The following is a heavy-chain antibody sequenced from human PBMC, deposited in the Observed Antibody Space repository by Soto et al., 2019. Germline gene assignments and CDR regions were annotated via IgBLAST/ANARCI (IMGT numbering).Heavy chain of an antibody. D-gene: IGHD3-10*01. V-gene: IGHV4-31*03. CDR3: ASYVGGSGSYYNGWFDP. CDR2: IYYSGST. CDR1: GGSISSGGYY. Sequence: SEPLSLTCTVSGGSISSGGYYWSWIRQHPGKGLEWIGYIYYSGSTYYNPSLKSRVTISVDTSKNQFSLKLSSVTAADTAVYYCASYVGGSGSYYNGWFDPWGQGTLVTVSS. J-gene: IGHJ5*02.